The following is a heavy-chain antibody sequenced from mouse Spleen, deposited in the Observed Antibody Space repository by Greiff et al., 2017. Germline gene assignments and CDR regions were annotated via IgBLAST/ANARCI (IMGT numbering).Heavy chain of an antibody. D-gene: IGHD1-1*01. CDR3: ARSDRAVDAMDY. V-gene: IGHV1-53*01. J-gene: IGHJ4*01. CDR2: INPSNGGT. Sequence: QVQLKQPGTELVKPGASVKLSCKASGYTFTSYWMNWVKQRPGQGLEWIGNINPSNGGTNYNEKFKSKATLTVDKSSSTAYMQLSSLTSEDSAVYYCARSDRAVDAMDYWGQGTSVTVSS. CDR1: GYTFTSYW.